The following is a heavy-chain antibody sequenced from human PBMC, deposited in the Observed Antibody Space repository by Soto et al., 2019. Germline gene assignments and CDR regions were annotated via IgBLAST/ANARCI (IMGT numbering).Heavy chain of an antibody. J-gene: IGHJ3*02. V-gene: IGHV4-31*03. CDR3: ARDLYSHDAFDI. Sequence: LXLPCTVSVGSISSGTYYWSWIRQHPGNGLEWIGYIYYSGSTYYNPSLKSRVTISIDTSKNQLSLKLNSVTAADTAVYYCARDLYSHDAFDIWGQGTMVTVS. CDR1: VGSISSGTYY. D-gene: IGHD1-26*01. CDR2: IYYSGST.